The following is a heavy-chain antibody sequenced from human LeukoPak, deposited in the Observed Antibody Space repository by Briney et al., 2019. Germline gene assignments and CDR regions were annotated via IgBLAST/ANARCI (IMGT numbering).Heavy chain of an antibody. CDR2: MNPNSGNT. D-gene: IGHD2-21*02. Sequence: GPVKVSRKASGYTFTSYDINWVRQATGQELEWMGWMNPNSGNTGYAQKFQGRVTMTRNTSISTAYMELSSLRSEDTAVYYCARLAYCGGDCYSHPLAFDYWGQGTLVTVSS. CDR1: GYTFTSYD. CDR3: ARLAYCGGDCYSHPLAFDY. V-gene: IGHV1-8*01. J-gene: IGHJ4*02.